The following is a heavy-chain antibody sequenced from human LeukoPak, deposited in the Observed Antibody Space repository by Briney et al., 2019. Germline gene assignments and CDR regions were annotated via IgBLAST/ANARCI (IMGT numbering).Heavy chain of an antibody. D-gene: IGHD3-9*01. J-gene: IGHJ4*02. V-gene: IGHV3-7*01. CDR2: IKEDGSAQ. CDR1: GFTFSRDW. CDR3: AKDGDGYHN. Sequence: GGSLRLSCVASGFTFSRDWMSWVRQAPGKGLEWVANIKEDGSAQYYADSVKGRFTLSRDNTKNSLYLQMNSLAAEDTAMYYCAKDGDGYHNWGQGALVTVSS.